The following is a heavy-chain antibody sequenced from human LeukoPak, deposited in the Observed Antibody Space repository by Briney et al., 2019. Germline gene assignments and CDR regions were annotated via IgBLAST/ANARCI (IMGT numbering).Heavy chain of an antibody. Sequence: SETLSLTCTVSGGSISSSSYYWGWIRQPPGKGLEWIGSIYYSGSTHYNPSLKSRVTISVDTSKNQFSLKLSSVTAADTAVYYCARGRSSSWYGAAYFDYWGQGTLVTVSS. J-gene: IGHJ4*02. V-gene: IGHV4-39*01. CDR2: IYYSGST. CDR3: ARGRSSSWYGAAYFDY. CDR1: GGSISSSSYY. D-gene: IGHD6-13*01.